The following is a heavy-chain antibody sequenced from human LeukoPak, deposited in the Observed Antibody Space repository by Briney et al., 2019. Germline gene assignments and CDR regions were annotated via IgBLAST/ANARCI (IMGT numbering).Heavy chain of an antibody. J-gene: IGHJ3*02. Sequence: PETLSLACTVSGGSISSYYWSWIRQPPGKGLEWIGYIYYSGSTNYNPSLKSRVTISVDTSKNQFSLKLSSVTAADTAVYYCARETLRSTIVRDAFDIWGQGTMVTVSS. CDR3: ARETLRSTIVRDAFDI. CDR2: IYYSGST. CDR1: GGSISSYY. D-gene: IGHD3-10*01. V-gene: IGHV4-59*01.